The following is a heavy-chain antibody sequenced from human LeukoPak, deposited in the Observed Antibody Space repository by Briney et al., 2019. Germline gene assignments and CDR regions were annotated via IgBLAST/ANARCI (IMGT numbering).Heavy chain of an antibody. V-gene: IGHV1-69*05. CDR2: IIPIFGTA. J-gene: IGHJ3*02. D-gene: IGHD1-26*01. Sequence: ASVKVSCQASGGTFSSYAISWVRPAPGQGLEWMGGIIPIFGTANYAQKFQGRVTITTDESTSTAYMELSSLRSEDTAVYYCATGGSYTAFDIWGQGTMVTVSS. CDR1: GGTFSSYA. CDR3: ATGGSYTAFDI.